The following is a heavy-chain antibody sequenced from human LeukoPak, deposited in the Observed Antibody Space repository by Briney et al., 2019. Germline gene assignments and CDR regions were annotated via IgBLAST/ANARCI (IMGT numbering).Heavy chain of an antibody. CDR2: INPNSGGT. CDR1: GYTFTGYY. Sequence: GASVTVSCKASGYTFTGYYMHWVRQAPGQGLEWMGWINPNSGGTNYAQKFQGRVTMTRDTSISTAYMELSRLRSDDTAVYYCARELRAAVAGIDYWGQGTLVTVSS. D-gene: IGHD6-19*01. V-gene: IGHV1-2*02. CDR3: ARELRAAVAGIDY. J-gene: IGHJ4*02.